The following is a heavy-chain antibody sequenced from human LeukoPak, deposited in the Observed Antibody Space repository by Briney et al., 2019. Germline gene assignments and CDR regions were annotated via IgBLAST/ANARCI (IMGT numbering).Heavy chain of an antibody. J-gene: IGHJ4*02. CDR1: GFTFSSYA. CDR3: AREFSVDPGY. V-gene: IGHV3-30*04. CDR2: ISYDGSNK. Sequence: PGGSLRLSCAASGFTFSSYAMHWVRQAPGKGLEWVAVISYDGSNKYYADSVKGRFTISRDNSKNTLYLQMNSLRAEDTAVYYCAREFSVDPGYWGQGTLVTVSS.